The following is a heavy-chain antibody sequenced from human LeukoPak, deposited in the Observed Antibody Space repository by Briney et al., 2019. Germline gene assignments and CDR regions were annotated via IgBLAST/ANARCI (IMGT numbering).Heavy chain of an antibody. J-gene: IGHJ5*02. CDR1: GGSISSYY. V-gene: IGHV4-59*01. Sequence: SETLSLTCTVSGGSISSYYWSWIRQPPGKGLEWIVYIYYSENTNYNPSLKRRATISVDTSKNQFSLKLSSVTAADTAMYYCARGMGGNWFDPWGQGTLVTVSS. CDR3: ARGMGGNWFDP. CDR2: IYYSENT. D-gene: IGHD2-8*01.